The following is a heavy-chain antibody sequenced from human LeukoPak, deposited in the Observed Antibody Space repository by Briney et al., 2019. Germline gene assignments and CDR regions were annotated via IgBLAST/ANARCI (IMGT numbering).Heavy chain of an antibody. D-gene: IGHD2-2*01. CDR1: GYSFTNYW. Sequence: GESLKISCKGSGYSFTNYWIGWVRQMPGKGLEWMGVIYPGDSDTRYSPSFQGQVTISADKSISTAYLQWSSLKASDTAMYYCARGFSQLLLGNWFDPWGQGTLVTVSS. CDR3: ARGFSQLLLGNWFDP. V-gene: IGHV5-51*01. CDR2: IYPGDSDT. J-gene: IGHJ5*02.